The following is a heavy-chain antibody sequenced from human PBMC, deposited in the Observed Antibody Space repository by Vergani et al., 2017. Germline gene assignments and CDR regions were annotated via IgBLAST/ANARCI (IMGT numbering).Heavy chain of an antibody. V-gene: IGHV3-33*01. CDR3: ARDRLKYYDFWSGYSGGYFYY. J-gene: IGHJ4*02. CDR2: IWYDGGNK. Sequence: QVQLVESRGGVVQPGRSLRLSCAASGFTFSSYGMHWVRQAPGKGLEWVAIIWYDGGNKYYADSVKGRFTISRDNSKNTLYLQMNSLRAEDTAVYYCARDRLKYYDFWSGYSGGYFYYWGPGTLVSVSS. D-gene: IGHD3-3*01. CDR1: GFTFSSYG.